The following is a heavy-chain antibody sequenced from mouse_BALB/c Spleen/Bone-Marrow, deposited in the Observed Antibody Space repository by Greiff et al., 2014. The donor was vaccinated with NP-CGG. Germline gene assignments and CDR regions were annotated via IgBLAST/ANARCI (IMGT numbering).Heavy chain of an antibody. D-gene: IGHD2-10*02. CDR1: GYPFSSYW. J-gene: IGHJ2*01. CDR2: IYPGDGET. CDR3: ARKYGDY. V-gene: IGHV1-80*01. Sequence: QVQLKESGAELVRPGSSVKISCKASGYPFSSYWMNWVKQRPGQGLEWIGQIYPGDGETNYNGKFKGNATLTADKSSSTAYMQLISLTSEGSAVYFCARKYGDYWGQGTTLTVSS.